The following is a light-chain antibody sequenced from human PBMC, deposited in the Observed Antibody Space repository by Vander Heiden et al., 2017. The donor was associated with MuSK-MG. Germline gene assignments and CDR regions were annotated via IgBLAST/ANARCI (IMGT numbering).Light chain of an antibody. V-gene: IGLV2-14*01. CDR3: SSYTSSTLVV. Sequence: QSALTQPASVSGSPGQSITISCTGTSSDVGGYNYVSWYQQHPGKAPKRMCYEVSNRPSGVSNRFSGSKSGTTAFLPTSGLQAEDEADYYCSSYTSSTLVVFGGGTMLTVL. CDR2: EVS. CDR1: SSDVGGYNY. J-gene: IGLJ2*01.